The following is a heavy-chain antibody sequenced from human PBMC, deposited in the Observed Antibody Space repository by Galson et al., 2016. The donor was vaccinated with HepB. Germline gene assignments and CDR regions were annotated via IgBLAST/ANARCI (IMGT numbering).Heavy chain of an antibody. D-gene: IGHD2-8*01. V-gene: IGHV3-74*01. CDR1: GFTFSSYS. CDR3: ASFNEGDP. CDR2: INSDGSHP. J-gene: IGHJ4*02. Sequence: SLRLSCAASGFTFSSYSMHWARQGPGKGLLWVAGINSDGSHPYYANSVKGRFTISRDNAKNTLFLEMNSLRVEDTAVYYCASFNEGDPWGQGTLVTVSS.